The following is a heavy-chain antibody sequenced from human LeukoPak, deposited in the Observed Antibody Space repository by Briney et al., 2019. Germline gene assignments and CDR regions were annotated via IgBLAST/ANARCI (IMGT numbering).Heavy chain of an antibody. V-gene: IGHV4-59*01. CDR2: ISYSGST. CDR1: GGSISGYY. CDR3: ARDGRAGSLFAY. Sequence: PSETLSLTCTVSGGSISGYYWSWIRQPPGKGLEWVGYISYSGSTNYNPSLKSRVTISVDPSKNQFSLKLSSVTAADTAIYYCARDGRAGSLFAYWGQGTLVTVSS. D-gene: IGHD6-19*01. J-gene: IGHJ4*02.